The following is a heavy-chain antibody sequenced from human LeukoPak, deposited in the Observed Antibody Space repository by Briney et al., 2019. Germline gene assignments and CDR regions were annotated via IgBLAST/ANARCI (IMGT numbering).Heavy chain of an antibody. CDR1: GFTFSSYG. CDR2: ISGSGGST. J-gene: IGHJ4*02. Sequence: GGSLRLSCAASGFTFSSYGMSWVRQAPGKGLEWVSAISGSGGSTYYADSVKGRFTISRDNSKNTLYLQMNSLRAEDTAVYYCAKDYDILTGHAFDYWGQGTLVTVSP. D-gene: IGHD3-9*01. CDR3: AKDYDILTGHAFDY. V-gene: IGHV3-23*01.